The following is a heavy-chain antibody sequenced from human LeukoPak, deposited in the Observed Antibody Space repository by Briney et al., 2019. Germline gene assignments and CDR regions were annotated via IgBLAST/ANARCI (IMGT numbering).Heavy chain of an antibody. CDR1: VDTFSSYA. D-gene: IGHD3-10*01. CDR2: IITIFGTA. CDR3: ARDRGTMVRGVMGYYDGMDV. V-gene: IGHV1-69*01. Sequence: GASVKVSCMSSVDTFSSYANSWVRHPPAQGHEWMGGIITIFGTANYAQKFQGRLTITADESTSTAYMELSSLRSEDTAVYSCARDRGTMVRGVMGYYDGMDVWGKGTTVTVSS. J-gene: IGHJ6*04.